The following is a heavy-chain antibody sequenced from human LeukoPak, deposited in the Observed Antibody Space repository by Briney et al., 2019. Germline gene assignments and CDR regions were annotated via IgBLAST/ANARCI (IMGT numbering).Heavy chain of an antibody. V-gene: IGHV3-53*01. CDR1: GFTVSSNY. D-gene: IGHD3-10*01. CDR3: AKVLVRGVITLNYYYGMDV. CDR2: IYSGGST. Sequence: GGSLRLSCAASGFTVSSNYMSWVRQAPGKGLEWVSVIYSGGSTYYADSVKGRFTISRDNSRNTLYLQMNSLRAEDTAVYYCAKVLVRGVITLNYYYGMDVWGQGTTVTVSS. J-gene: IGHJ6*02.